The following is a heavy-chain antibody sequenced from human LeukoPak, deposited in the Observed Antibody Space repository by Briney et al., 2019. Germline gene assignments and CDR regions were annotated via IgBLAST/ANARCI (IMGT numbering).Heavy chain of an antibody. Sequence: GGPLRLSCAASGFTFSSYSMNWVRQAPGKGLEWVSSISSSSSYIYYADSVKGRFTISRDNAKNSLYLQMNSLRAEDTAVYYCARDGHYDFWSGLTRYYYYYGMDVWGQGTTVTVSS. CDR1: GFTFSSYS. J-gene: IGHJ6*02. V-gene: IGHV3-21*01. CDR3: ARDGHYDFWSGLTRYYYYYGMDV. CDR2: ISSSSSYI. D-gene: IGHD3-3*01.